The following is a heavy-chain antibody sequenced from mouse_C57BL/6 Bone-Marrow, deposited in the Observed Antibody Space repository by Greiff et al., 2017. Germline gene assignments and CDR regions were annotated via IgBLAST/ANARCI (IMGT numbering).Heavy chain of an antibody. CDR1: GYAFSSYW. CDR3: AREGTGFFDD. V-gene: IGHV1-80*01. J-gene: IGHJ2*01. CDR2: IYPGDGET. Sequence: VKLQQSGAELVKPGASVTISCKASGYAFSSYWMNWVKQRPGKGLEWIGQIYPGDGETNYNGKFKGKATLTADNSSTTAYMQLSSLTSEDSAVYFCAREGTGFFDDWGQGTTL.